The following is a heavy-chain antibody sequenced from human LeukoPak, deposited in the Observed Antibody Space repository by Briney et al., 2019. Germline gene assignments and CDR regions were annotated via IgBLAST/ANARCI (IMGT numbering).Heavy chain of an antibody. Sequence: GGSLRLSCAASGFTFSSYGMHWVRQAPGKGLEWVAYIQYDGSNEQYADSVKGRFSISRDSSKNILYLQMNSLRAEDTAVYYCAKDQLRAAAGTSSKFFDYWGQGTLVTVSS. CDR3: AKDQLRAAAGTSSKFFDY. CDR1: GFTFSSYG. D-gene: IGHD6-13*01. V-gene: IGHV3-30*02. CDR2: IQYDGSNE. J-gene: IGHJ4*02.